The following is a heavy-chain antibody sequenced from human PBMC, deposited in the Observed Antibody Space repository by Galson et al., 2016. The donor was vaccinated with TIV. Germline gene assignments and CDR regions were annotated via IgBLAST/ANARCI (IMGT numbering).Heavy chain of an antibody. Sequence: SLRLSCAASGFRVDDFAMYWVRQPPGKGLEWVSGISWSSDSTGYADSVKGRFTISRDNAKNSLYLQMRSLRAEDTAVYYCARLGPSSVFDNWGQGALVTVSS. CDR3: ARLGPSSVFDN. V-gene: IGHV3-9*01. D-gene: IGHD4-11*01. J-gene: IGHJ4*02. CDR1: GFRVDDFA. CDR2: ISWSSDST.